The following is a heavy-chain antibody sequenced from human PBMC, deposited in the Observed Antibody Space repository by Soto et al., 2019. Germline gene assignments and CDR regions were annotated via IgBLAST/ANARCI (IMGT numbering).Heavy chain of an antibody. CDR3: ARIIVVVTALDY. CDR2: INAGNGNT. J-gene: IGHJ4*02. CDR1: GYTFTSYA. V-gene: IGHV1-3*05. Sequence: QVQLVQSGADEKKPGASVKVYCKASGYTFTSYAMHWVRQAPGQRLEWMGWINAGNGNTKYSQKFQGRVTITRDTSASTADMEMSSLRSEVTAVYYCARIIVVVTALDYWGQGTLVTVSS. D-gene: IGHD2-21*02.